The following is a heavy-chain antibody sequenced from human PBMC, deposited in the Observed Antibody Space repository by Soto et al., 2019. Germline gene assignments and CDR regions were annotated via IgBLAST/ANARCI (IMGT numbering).Heavy chain of an antibody. CDR2: INHSGST. V-gene: IGHV4-34*01. Sequence: PSETLSLTCAVYGGSFSGYYWSWIRQPPGKGLEWIGEINHSGSTNYNPSIKSRVTITVDTSKNQFSLKLSSVTAADTVVYYCASGYYGSGSFLLASNYYGMDVWGQGTTVT. J-gene: IGHJ6*02. D-gene: IGHD3-10*01. CDR1: GGSFSGYY. CDR3: ASGYYGSGSFLLASNYYGMDV.